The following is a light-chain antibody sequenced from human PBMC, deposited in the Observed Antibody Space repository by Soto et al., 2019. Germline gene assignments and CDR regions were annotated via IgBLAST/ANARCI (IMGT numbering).Light chain of an antibody. CDR3: CSYAGSYTWV. V-gene: IGLV2-11*01. J-gene: IGLJ3*02. Sequence: QSALTQPRSVSGSPGQSVTISCTGTSSDVGGYNYVSWYQQHPGKAPKLMIYDVSKRPSGVPDRFSGSKSGNTAPLTMSGLQAEEEDDYYCCSYAGSYTWVFGGGTKLTVL. CDR2: DVS. CDR1: SSDVGGYNY.